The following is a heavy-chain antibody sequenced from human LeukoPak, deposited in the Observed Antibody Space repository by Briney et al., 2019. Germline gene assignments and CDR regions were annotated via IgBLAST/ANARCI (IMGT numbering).Heavy chain of an antibody. D-gene: IGHD5-18*01. J-gene: IGHJ4*02. CDR1: GFTFSSYW. CDR2: IKKDGSEK. Sequence: GGSLRLSCAASGFTFSSYWMSWVRQAPGKGLEWVANIKKDGSEKYYVDSVKGRFTISRDNAKTSLYLQMNSLRAEYTAVYYCARGLSGVTGYTYGRGIDYWGQGTLVTVSS. V-gene: IGHV3-7*01. CDR3: ARGLSGVTGYTYGRGIDY.